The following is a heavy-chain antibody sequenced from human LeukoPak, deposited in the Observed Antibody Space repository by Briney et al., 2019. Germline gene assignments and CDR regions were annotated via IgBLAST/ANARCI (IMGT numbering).Heavy chain of an antibody. D-gene: IGHD1-26*01. V-gene: IGHV4-39*07. CDR2: IYYSGST. CDR3: ARTLLLPRSIVGATLAYAFDI. Sequence: PSETLSLTCTVSGGSISSSSYYWGWTRQPPGKGLEWIGSIYYSGSTYYNPSLKSRVTISVDTSKNQFSLKLSSVTAADTAVYYCARTLLLPRSIVGATLAYAFDIWGQGTMVTVSS. J-gene: IGHJ3*02. CDR1: GGSISSSSYY.